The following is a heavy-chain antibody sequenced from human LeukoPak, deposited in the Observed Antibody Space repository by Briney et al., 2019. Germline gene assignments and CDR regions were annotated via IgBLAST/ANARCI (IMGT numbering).Heavy chain of an antibody. Sequence: SETLSLTCDVLGGSFTDYFWTWIRQSPGKGLEWIGEINDYTGNTNYNPSLNSRVSISLEKSKNQFSLELRSVTAADTAVYYCARGRIAKIVVVHSFHYGMDVWGQGTTVTVSS. V-gene: IGHV4-34*01. CDR3: ARGRIAKIVVVHSFHYGMDV. CDR1: GGSFTDYF. D-gene: IGHD3-22*01. CDR2: INDYTGNT. J-gene: IGHJ6*02.